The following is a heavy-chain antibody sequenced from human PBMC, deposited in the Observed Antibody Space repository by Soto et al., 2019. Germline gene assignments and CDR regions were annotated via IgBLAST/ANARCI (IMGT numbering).Heavy chain of an antibody. CDR1: GFNFSSYG. CDR3: TRGPRPISTGTGAY. Sequence: PGGSLRLSCAASGFNFSSYGMHWVRQAPGKGLEWVAVIWYDGSNKYYADSVRGRFTISRDNVNDTLYLQMNNLRAEDSGLYYCTRGPRPISTGTGAYWGQGTQVTVSS. J-gene: IGHJ4*02. CDR2: IWYDGSNK. V-gene: IGHV3-33*01. D-gene: IGHD3-10*01.